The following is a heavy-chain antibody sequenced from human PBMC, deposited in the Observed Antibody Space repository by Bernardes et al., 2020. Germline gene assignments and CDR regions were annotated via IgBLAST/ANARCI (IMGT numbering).Heavy chain of an antibody. J-gene: IGHJ4*02. CDR1: GYTFTSYG. CDR3: ARESYYYDSSGYV. D-gene: IGHD3-22*01. V-gene: IGHV1-18*04. Sequence: ASVKVSCKASGYTFTSYGISWVRQAPGQGLEWMGWISAYNGTTAYAQKLQGRVTMTTDTSTSTAYMELRSLRSDDTAVYYCARESYYYDSSGYVWGQGTLVTVSS. CDR2: ISAYNGTT.